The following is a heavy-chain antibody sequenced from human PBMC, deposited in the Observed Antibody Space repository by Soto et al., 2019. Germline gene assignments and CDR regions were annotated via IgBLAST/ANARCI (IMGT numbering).Heavy chain of an antibody. D-gene: IGHD6-13*01. J-gene: IGHJ4*02. CDR2: IFPGDSDT. Sequence: GESLKICCKGSGYRFTSYWIGWVRQMPGKGLEWMGIIFPGDSDTRYSPSFQGRVTISADKSISAAYLQWSSLRASDTAMYYCAISSIAAAGFDYWGQGTQVTVSS. CDR1: GYRFTSYW. CDR3: AISSIAAAGFDY. V-gene: IGHV5-51*01.